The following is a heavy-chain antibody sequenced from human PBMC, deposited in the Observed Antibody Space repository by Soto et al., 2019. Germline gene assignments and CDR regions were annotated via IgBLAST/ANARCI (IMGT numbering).Heavy chain of an antibody. CDR2: IYYSGST. D-gene: IGHD6-19*01. J-gene: IGHJ5*02. V-gene: IGHV4-59*01. CDR1: GGSISSYY. CDR3: AREVGGIAVAWGTGWFDP. Sequence: SETLSLTCTVSGGSISSYYWSWIRQPPGKGLEWIGYIYYSGSTNYNPSLKSRVTISVDTSKNQFSLKLSSVTAADTAVYYCAREVGGIAVAWGTGWFDPWGQGTLVTVSS.